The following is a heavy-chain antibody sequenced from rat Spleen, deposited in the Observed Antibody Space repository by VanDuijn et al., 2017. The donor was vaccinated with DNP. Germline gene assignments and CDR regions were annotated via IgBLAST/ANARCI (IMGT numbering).Heavy chain of an antibody. Sequence: EVQLVESGGGLVQPGNSLKLSCAASGFTFSDYAMAWVRQSPKKGLEWVATIIYDGSSTYYRDSVRGRFTISRDYARSTLYLQMDSLRSEDTATYNCARGDYGYNRYAMDAWGQGTSVTVSS. V-gene: IGHV5-17*01. D-gene: IGHD1-9*01. CDR2: IIYDGSST. CDR3: ARGDYGYNRYAMDA. J-gene: IGHJ4*01. CDR1: GFTFSDYA.